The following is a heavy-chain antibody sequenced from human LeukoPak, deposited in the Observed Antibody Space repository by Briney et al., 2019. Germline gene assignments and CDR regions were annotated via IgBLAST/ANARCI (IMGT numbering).Heavy chain of an antibody. J-gene: IGHJ4*02. D-gene: IGHD2-15*01. CDR1: DNSISGSSYY. CDR2: ISSAGHT. Sequence: SETLSLTCTVSDNSISGSSYYWGWIRQSPGKGLKWIGSISSAGHTYYNPSLYSRVTISVDTSKNQFSLNLQSVTAADTAVYYCASVRGVVVVTSTTYIFDFWGQGTLVTVTS. CDR3: ASVRGVVVVTSTTYIFDF. V-gene: IGHV4-39*01.